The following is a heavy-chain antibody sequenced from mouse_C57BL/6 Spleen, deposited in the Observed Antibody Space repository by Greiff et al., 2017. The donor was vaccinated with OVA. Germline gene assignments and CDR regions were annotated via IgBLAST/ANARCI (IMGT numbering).Heavy chain of an antibody. CDR1: GYTFTDYY. Sequence: EVQLQQSGPELVKPGASVKISCKASGYTFTDYYMNWVKQSHGKSLEWIGDINPNNGGTSYNQKFKGKATLTVDKSSSTAYMELRSLTSEDSAVYYCARDYDYWGQGTSVTVSS. V-gene: IGHV1-26*01. CDR3: ARDYDY. J-gene: IGHJ4*01. CDR2: INPNNGGT. D-gene: IGHD2-13*01.